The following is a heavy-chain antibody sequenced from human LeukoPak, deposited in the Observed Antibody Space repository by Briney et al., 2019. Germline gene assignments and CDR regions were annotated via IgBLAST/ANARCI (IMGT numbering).Heavy chain of an antibody. CDR2: IYYSGST. D-gene: IGHD3-10*01. V-gene: IGHV4-39*07. CDR1: GASISNSSFY. CDR3: ARTHYYGSGSFQTILDH. J-gene: IGHJ4*02. Sequence: SETLSLTCTVSGASISNSSFYWVWIRQPPGKGLEWLGSIYYSGSTYYSPSFRSRLTMSLDTSKNQFSLKLSSVTAADTAVYYCARTHYYGSGSFQTILDHWGQGTLVTVSS.